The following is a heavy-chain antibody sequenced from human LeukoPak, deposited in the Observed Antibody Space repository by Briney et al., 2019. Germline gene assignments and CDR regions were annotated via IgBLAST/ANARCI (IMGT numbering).Heavy chain of an antibody. CDR3: ARSDCGGDCYYYYYYMDV. J-gene: IGHJ6*03. CDR2: INPNSGGT. V-gene: IGHV1-2*06. D-gene: IGHD2-21*02. Sequence: ASVKVSCKASGYTFTGYYMHWVRQAPGQGLEWMGRINPNSGGTNYAQKFQGRVTMTRDTSISTAYMELSRLRSDDTAVYYCARSDCGGDCYYYYYYMDVWGKGTTVTVSS. CDR1: GYTFTGYY.